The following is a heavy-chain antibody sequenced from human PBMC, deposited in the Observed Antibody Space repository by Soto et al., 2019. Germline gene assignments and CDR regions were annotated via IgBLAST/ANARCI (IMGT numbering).Heavy chain of an antibody. D-gene: IGHD3-22*01. Sequence: PGGSLRLSCAASGFTVSSNYMSWVRQAPGKGLEWVSVIYSGGSTYYADSVKGRFTISRDNSKNTLYLQMNSLRAEDTAVYYCASLGRQFYYDTPNDYWGQGTLVTVSS. J-gene: IGHJ4*02. CDR2: IYSGGST. CDR1: GFTVSSNY. V-gene: IGHV3-66*01. CDR3: ASLGRQFYYDTPNDY.